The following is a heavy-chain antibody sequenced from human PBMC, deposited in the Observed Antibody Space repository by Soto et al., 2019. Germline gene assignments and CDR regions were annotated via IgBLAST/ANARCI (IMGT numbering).Heavy chain of an antibody. D-gene: IGHD6-19*01. CDR3: ASPLRYSSGPSNWFDP. CDR2: IYLSGTT. V-gene: IGHV4-39*01. J-gene: IGHJ5*02. CDR1: GGTISGSSYY. Sequence: SETLSLTCTVSGGTISGSSYYWGWIRQPPGKGLEWIGNIYLSGTTYYNPSLKSRVTISYDTSKNQFSLNLRSVTAADTAVYYCASPLRYSSGPSNWFDPWGQGTLVTVSS.